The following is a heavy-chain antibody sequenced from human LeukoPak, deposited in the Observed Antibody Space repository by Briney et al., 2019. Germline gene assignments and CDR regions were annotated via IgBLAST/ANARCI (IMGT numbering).Heavy chain of an antibody. Sequence: GGSLRLSCAASGFTVSNNYMSWVRQAPGKGLEWVAFIRYDGSNKYYADSVKGRFTISRDNSKNTLYLQMNSLRAGDTAVYYCAKANSITIFGVISPVDYWGQGTLVTVSS. V-gene: IGHV3-30*02. J-gene: IGHJ4*02. CDR3: AKANSITIFGVISPVDY. CDR1: GFTVSNNY. CDR2: IRYDGSNK. D-gene: IGHD3-3*01.